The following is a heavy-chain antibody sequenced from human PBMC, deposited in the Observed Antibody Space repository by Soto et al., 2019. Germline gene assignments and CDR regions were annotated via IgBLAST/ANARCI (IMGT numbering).Heavy chain of an antibody. CDR1: GGSFSGYY. J-gene: IGHJ4*02. D-gene: IGHD2-15*01. Sequence: SEALSLTCAVYGGSFSGYYWSWIRQPPWKGLEWIGEINHSGSTNYNPSLKSRVTISVDTSKNQFSLKLSSVTAADTAVYYCARDPHCSGGSCYYFDYWGQGTLVTVSS. V-gene: IGHV4-34*01. CDR3: ARDPHCSGGSCYYFDY. CDR2: INHSGST.